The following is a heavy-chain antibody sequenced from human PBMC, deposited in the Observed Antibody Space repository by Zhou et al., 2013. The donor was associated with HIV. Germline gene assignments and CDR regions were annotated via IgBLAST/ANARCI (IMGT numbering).Heavy chain of an antibody. V-gene: IGHV4-4*09. CDR3: ARGPIPQLLKYYFDY. Sequence: QVQLQESGPGLVKPSETLSLTCTVSGGSVSNYYWSWIRQPPGKGLEWIGYIFTSESTNYNPSLKSRVTISVDTSKNQFSLNLSSVTAADTAVYYCARGPIPQLLKYYFDYWGQGTLVHRLL. CDR2: IFTSEST. CDR1: GGSVSNYY. D-gene: IGHD2-2*01. J-gene: IGHJ4*02.